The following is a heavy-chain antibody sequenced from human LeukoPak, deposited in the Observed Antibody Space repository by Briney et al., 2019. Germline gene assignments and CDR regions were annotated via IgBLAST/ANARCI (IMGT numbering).Heavy chain of an antibody. J-gene: IGHJ4*02. CDR1: GYSISSDYY. CDR2: IYHTGTT. V-gene: IGHV4-38-2*02. D-gene: IGHD6-13*01. CDR3: ARVDSSNWYDSRGYFDY. Sequence: SETLSLTCTVSGYSISSDYYWGWIRQPPGKGLEWVGSIYHTGTTYYNPSLKSRVTISVDTSKNQFSLKLSSVTAADTAVYYCARVDSSNWYDSRGYFDYWGQGTLVTVSS.